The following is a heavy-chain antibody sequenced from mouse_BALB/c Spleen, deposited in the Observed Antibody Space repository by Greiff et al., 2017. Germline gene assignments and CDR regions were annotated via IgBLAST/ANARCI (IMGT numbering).Heavy chain of an antibody. CDR1: GYTFSSYW. V-gene: IGHV1-9*01. J-gene: IGHJ2*01. CDR3: ARRGSSGTHFDY. D-gene: IGHD4-1*01. CDR2: ILPGSGST. Sequence: VQLQQSGAELMKPGASVKISCKATGYTFSSYWIEWVKQRPGHGLEWIGEILPGSGSTNYNEKFKGKATFTADTSSNTAYMQLSSLTSEDSAVYYCARRGSSGTHFDYWGQGTTLTVSS.